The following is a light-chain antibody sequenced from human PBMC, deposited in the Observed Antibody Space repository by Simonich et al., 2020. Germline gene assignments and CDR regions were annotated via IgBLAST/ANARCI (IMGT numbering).Light chain of an antibody. CDR1: QSVSIN. J-gene: IGKJ1*01. V-gene: IGKV3-15*01. Sequence: IVMTQSPATLSVSPGERATLSCRASQSVSINLDWYHQKPGQAPRLIIYGASTRATGIPARFSGSGSGTEFTLTISSMQSEDFAVYYCQQYNNWPRRTFGQGTKVEIK. CDR2: GAS. CDR3: QQYNNWPRRT.